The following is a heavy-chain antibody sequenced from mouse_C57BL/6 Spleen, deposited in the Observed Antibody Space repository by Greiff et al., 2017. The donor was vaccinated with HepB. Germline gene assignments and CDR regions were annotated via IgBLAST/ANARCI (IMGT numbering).Heavy chain of an antibody. CDR3: ARGEDGSSYYYAMDY. CDR1: GYTFTDYY. Sequence: VQLQQSGPVLVKPGASVKMSCKASGYTFTDYYMNWVKQSHGKSLEWIGVINPYNGGTSYNQKFKGKATLTVDKSSSTAYMELNSLTSEDSAVYYCARGEDGSSYYYAMDYWGQGTSVTVSS. D-gene: IGHD1-1*01. V-gene: IGHV1-19*01. J-gene: IGHJ4*01. CDR2: INPYNGGT.